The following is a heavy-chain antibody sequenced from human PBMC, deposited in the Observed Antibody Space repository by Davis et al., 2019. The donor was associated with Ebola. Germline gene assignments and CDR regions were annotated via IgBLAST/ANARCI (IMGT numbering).Heavy chain of an antibody. J-gene: IGHJ6*02. Sequence: PGGSLRFSCAASGFTFSSYSMNWVRQAPGKGLEWVSSISSSSSYIYYADSVKGRFTISRDNAKNSLYLQMNSLRAEDTAVYYCASWGAEPYYYGMDVWGQGTTVTVSS. D-gene: IGHD1-14*01. CDR2: ISSSSSYI. CDR3: ASWGAEPYYYGMDV. V-gene: IGHV3-21*01. CDR1: GFTFSSYS.